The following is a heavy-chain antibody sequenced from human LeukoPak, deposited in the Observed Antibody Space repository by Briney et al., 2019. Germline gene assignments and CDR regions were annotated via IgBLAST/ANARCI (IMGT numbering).Heavy chain of an antibody. CDR3: ATYDFWSGPATPGWFDP. V-gene: IGHV3-23*01. CDR1: GFTFSSYA. Sequence: GGSLGLSCAASGFTFSSYAMSWVRQAPGKGLEWVSAISGSGGSTYYADSVKGRFTISRDNSKNTLYLQMNSLRAEDTAVYYCATYDFWSGPATPGWFDPWGQGTLVTVSS. J-gene: IGHJ5*02. D-gene: IGHD3-3*01. CDR2: ISGSGGST.